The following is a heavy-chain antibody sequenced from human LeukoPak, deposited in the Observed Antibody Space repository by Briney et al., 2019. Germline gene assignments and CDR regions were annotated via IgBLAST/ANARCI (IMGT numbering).Heavy chain of an antibody. J-gene: IGHJ2*01. CDR2: IIPILAIA. CDR3: ARDTGYSGYEPDWYFDL. CDR1: GGTFNNYI. Sequence: ASVKVSCKASGGTFNNYIVSWVRQAPGQGLEWMGRIIPILAIANYAQNFQGRVTISADKSTTTVYMELSRLRSDDTAVYYCARDTGYSGYEPDWYFDLWGRGTLVTVSS. V-gene: IGHV1-69*04. D-gene: IGHD5-12*01.